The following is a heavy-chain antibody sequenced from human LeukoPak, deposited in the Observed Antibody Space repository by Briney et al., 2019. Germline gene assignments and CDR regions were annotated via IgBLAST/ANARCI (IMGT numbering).Heavy chain of an antibody. CDR3: AKAMVRGVSQTSPFDY. D-gene: IGHD3-10*01. CDR1: GFTFSSYG. V-gene: IGHV3-23*01. CDR2: ISGTAFST. Sequence: GGTLRLSCAASGFTFSSYGMNWVRQAPGKGLEWVSLISGTAFSTYYADSVKGRFTISRDNSKNTLYLQMNSLRAEDTAVYYCAKAMVRGVSQTSPFDYWGQGTLVTVSS. J-gene: IGHJ4*02.